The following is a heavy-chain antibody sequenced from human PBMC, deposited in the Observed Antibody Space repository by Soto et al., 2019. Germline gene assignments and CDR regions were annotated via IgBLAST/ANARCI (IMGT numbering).Heavy chain of an antibody. Sequence: GESLKISCKGSGYSFTSYWIGWVRQMPGKGLEWMGIIYPGDSDTRYSPSFQGQVTISADKSISTAYLQWSSLKASDTAMYYCARSGVTATSYYYYMDVWGKGTTVTVSS. CDR2: IYPGDSDT. V-gene: IGHV5-51*01. D-gene: IGHD5-12*01. J-gene: IGHJ6*03. CDR1: GYSFTSYW. CDR3: ARSGVTATSYYYYMDV.